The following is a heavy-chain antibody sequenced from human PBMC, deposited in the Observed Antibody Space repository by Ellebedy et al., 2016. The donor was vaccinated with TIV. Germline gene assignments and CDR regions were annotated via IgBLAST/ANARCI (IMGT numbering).Heavy chain of an antibody. D-gene: IGHD4/OR15-4a*01. Sequence: GESLKISCKASESTFTAYYIHWVRQAPGQGLEWMGWIDPRSGATNYAQKFQGRVTMTRDTSVNTAYMELSRLQSDDTAVYYCARVLRATSGMDVWGQGTTVIVS. V-gene: IGHV1-2*02. J-gene: IGHJ6*02. CDR3: ARVLRATSGMDV. CDR2: IDPRSGAT. CDR1: ESTFTAYY.